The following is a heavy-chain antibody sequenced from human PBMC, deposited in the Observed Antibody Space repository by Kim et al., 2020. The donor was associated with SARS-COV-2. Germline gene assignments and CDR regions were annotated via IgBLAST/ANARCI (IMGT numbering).Heavy chain of an antibody. D-gene: IGHD5-12*01. V-gene: IGHV3-48*03. J-gene: IGHJ4*02. CDR2: ISSSGSTI. Sequence: GGSLRLSCAASGFTFSSYEMNWVRQAPGKGLEWVSYISSSGSTIYYADSVKGRFTISRDNAKNSLYLQMNSLRAEDTAVYYCASEDGYNYLFDYWGQGTLVTVSS. CDR1: GFTFSSYE. CDR3: ASEDGYNYLFDY.